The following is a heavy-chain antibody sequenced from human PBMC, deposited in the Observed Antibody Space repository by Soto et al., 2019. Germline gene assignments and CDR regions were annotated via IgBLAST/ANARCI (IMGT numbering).Heavy chain of an antibody. V-gene: IGHV3-30-3*01. CDR1: GFTFSNYA. Sequence: QVQLVESGGGVVQPGRSLRLSCEASGFTFSNYAVHWVRQAPGKGLEWVAMISYDGSQTYYADSLKGRFTSSRDNSKNTLYLQLNSLREEDTGIYYCAREKLADYFDYWGQGTLVTVSS. D-gene: IGHD6-6*01. CDR3: AREKLADYFDY. J-gene: IGHJ4*02. CDR2: ISYDGSQT.